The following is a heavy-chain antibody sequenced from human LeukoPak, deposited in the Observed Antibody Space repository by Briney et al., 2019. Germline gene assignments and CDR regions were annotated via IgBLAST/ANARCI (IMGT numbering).Heavy chain of an antibody. Sequence: PSETLSLTCTVSGASMTTYYWNWSRQPPGKGVEWIGNLYYMRGAWYKSSLKSRVTTSVDTSRNEFSLKLSSVTAADTAVYYCARDSRDYYDSSGYYFPDAFDIWGQGTMVTVSS. D-gene: IGHD3-22*01. CDR3: ARDSRDYYDSSGYYFPDAFDI. CDR1: GASMTTYY. V-gene: IGHV4-59*12. CDR2: LYYMRGA. J-gene: IGHJ3*02.